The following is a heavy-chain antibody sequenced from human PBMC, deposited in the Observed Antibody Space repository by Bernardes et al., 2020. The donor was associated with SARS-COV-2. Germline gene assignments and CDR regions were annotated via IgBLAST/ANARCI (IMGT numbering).Heavy chain of an antibody. CDR1: GGSISSYY. Sequence: SETLSLTCTGSGGSISSYYWSWIRQPPGKGLEWIGYIYYSGSTNYNPSLKSRVTISVDTSKNQFSLKLSSVTAADTAVYYCARGVVPAANDWFDPWGQGTLVTVSS. V-gene: IGHV4-59*01. CDR3: ARGVVPAANDWFDP. D-gene: IGHD2-2*01. CDR2: IYYSGST. J-gene: IGHJ5*02.